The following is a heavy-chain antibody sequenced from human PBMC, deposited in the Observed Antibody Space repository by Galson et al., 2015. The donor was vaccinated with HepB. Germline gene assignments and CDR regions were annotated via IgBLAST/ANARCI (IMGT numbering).Heavy chain of an antibody. V-gene: IGHV1-3*01. CDR3: AREQWLSTGYFDY. Sequence: SVKVSCKASGYIFTSYGLHWVRQAPGQRLEWMGWINAGDGDTKYSQKVQGRVTINRDTSASTAYMDLSSLRSEDTAVYYCAREQWLSTGYFDYWGQGALPTVSS. D-gene: IGHD6-19*01. J-gene: IGHJ4*02. CDR2: INAGDGDT. CDR1: GYIFTSYG.